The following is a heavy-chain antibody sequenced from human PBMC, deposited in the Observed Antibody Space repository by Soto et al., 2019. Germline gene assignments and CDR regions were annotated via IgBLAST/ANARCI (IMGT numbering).Heavy chain of an antibody. CDR2: ISVSGTGK. J-gene: IGHJ4*02. CDR1: GITFSNYG. Sequence: VQLVESGGGLVQPGESLRLSCAASGITFSNYGWTWVRQAPGKGLEWVSHISVSGTGKIYADSVRGRFTISRDNAKNSVYMQMNSLSDEDTAVYYCTSDPDGDLDFDYWGQGTLVTVSA. V-gene: IGHV3-48*02. D-gene: IGHD4-17*01. CDR3: TSDPDGDLDFDY.